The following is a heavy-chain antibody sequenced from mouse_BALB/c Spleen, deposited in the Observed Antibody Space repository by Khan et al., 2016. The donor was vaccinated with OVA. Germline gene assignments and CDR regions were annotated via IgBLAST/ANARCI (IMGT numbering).Heavy chain of an antibody. J-gene: IGHJ3*01. Sequence: EVKLLESGPGLVKPSQSLSLTCTVTGYSITSEYAWNWIRQFPGNKLEWMGYINYSGNTRFNPSLKSRTSITRDTSKNQFFLQLNSVTTEDTATYYCARKDYYDYDQFPYWGQGTLVTVSA. D-gene: IGHD2-4*01. CDR3: ARKDYYDYDQFPY. V-gene: IGHV3-2*02. CDR2: INYSGNT. CDR1: GYSITSEYA.